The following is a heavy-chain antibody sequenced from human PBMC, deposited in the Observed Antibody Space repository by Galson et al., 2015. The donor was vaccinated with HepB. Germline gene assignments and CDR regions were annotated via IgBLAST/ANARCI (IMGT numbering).Heavy chain of an antibody. J-gene: IGHJ6*02. CDR3: ARDRGYDILTGYYTLTYYYYGMDV. CDR1: GYTFTSYH. Sequence: SVKVSCKASGYTFTSYHMHWVRQAPGQGLEWMGIINPSGGSTSYAQKFQGRVTMTRDTSTSTVYMELSSLRSGDTAVYYCARDRGYDILTGYYTLTYYYYGMDVWGQGTSVTVSS. V-gene: IGHV1-46*01. CDR2: INPSGGST. D-gene: IGHD3-9*01.